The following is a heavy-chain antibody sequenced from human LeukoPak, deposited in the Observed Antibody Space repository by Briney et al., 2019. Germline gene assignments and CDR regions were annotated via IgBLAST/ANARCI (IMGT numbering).Heavy chain of an antibody. J-gene: IGHJ3*02. Sequence: PSETLSLTCTLSGDSISRGDYYWNWIRQPPGKGLEWIGEINHSGSTNYNPSLKSRVTISVDASKNQFSLKLSSVTAADTAVYYCASRWYSSSWYFLDAFDIWGQGTMVTVSS. CDR3: ASRWYSSSWYFLDAFDI. CDR2: INHSGST. D-gene: IGHD6-13*01. V-gene: IGHV4-34*01. CDR1: GDSISRGDYY.